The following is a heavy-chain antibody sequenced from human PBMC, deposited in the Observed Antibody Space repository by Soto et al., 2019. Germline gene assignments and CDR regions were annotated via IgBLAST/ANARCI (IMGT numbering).Heavy chain of an antibody. CDR2: IIPIFGTA. CDR3: ARDPTYYYDSSGPRYYGMDV. V-gene: IGHV1-69*01. CDR1: GSTFSSYA. J-gene: IGHJ6*02. Sequence: QVQLVQSGAEVKKPGSSVKVSCKASGSTFSSYAISWVRQAPGQGLEWMGGIIPIFGTANYAQKFQGRVTITADESTSTAYMELSSLRSEDTAVYYCARDPTYYYDSSGPRYYGMDVWGQGTTVTVSS. D-gene: IGHD3-22*01.